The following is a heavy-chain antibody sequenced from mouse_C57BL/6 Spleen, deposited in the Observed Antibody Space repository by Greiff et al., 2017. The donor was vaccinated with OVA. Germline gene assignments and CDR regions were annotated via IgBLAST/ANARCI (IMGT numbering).Heavy chain of an antibody. CDR3: ARRVGGSYYFDY. Sequence: EVKLVESGGDLVKPGGSLKLSCAASGFTFSSYGMSWVRQTPDKRLEWVATISSGGSYTYYPDSVKGRFTISRDNAKNTLYLQMSSLKSEDTAMYYCARRVGGSYYFDYWGQGTTLTVSS. V-gene: IGHV5-6*02. D-gene: IGHD1-1*02. CDR2: ISSGGSYT. CDR1: GFTFSSYG. J-gene: IGHJ2*01.